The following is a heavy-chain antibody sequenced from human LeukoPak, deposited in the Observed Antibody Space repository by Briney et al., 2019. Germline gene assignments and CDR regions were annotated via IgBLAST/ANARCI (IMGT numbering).Heavy chain of an antibody. V-gene: IGHV3-73*01. J-gene: IGHJ5*02. Sequence: GGSLRLSCAASGFTFSGSAMHWVRQASGKGLEWVGRIRSKANSYATAYAASVNGRFTISRDDSKNTAYLQMNSLKTEDTAVYYCTRPHLGLQGYWFDPWGQGTLVTVSS. CDR3: TRPHLGLQGYWFDP. CDR2: IRSKANSYAT. CDR1: GFTFSGSA. D-gene: IGHD4-11*01.